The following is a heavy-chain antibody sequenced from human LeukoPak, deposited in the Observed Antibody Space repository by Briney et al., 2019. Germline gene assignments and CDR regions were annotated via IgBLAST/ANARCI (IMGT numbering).Heavy chain of an antibody. Sequence: PSETLSLTCAVSGVSINTCCYYWTWIRQPPGKGLEWIGYKYYSGSTRYNSSRRSRLTISLDTSKNQFSLRLTSVTAADTAVYYCARGRSYGFDFDSWGQGILVIVSS. CDR2: KYYSGST. CDR3: ARGRSYGFDFDS. CDR1: GVSINTCCYY. J-gene: IGHJ4*02. D-gene: IGHD5-18*01. V-gene: IGHV4-61*01.